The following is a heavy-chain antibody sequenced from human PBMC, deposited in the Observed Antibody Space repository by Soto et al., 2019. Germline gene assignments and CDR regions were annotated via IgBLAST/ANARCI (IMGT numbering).Heavy chain of an antibody. CDR3: AKAWGIDY. V-gene: IGHV3-23*01. D-gene: IGHD7-27*01. CDR2: ISGSGGST. CDR1: GFTFSTNA. J-gene: IGHJ4*02. Sequence: GGSLRLSCAASGFTFSTNAMSWVRQAPGKGLEWVSGISGSGGSTYYADSVKGRFTISRDNSKNTLFLQMNSLRAEDTAVYYCAKAWGIDYWGQGTLVTVPQ.